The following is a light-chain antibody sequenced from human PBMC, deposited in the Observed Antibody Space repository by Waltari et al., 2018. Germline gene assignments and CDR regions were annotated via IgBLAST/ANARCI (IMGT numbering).Light chain of an antibody. CDR2: AAS. Sequence: DIQMTQSPSSLSASVGDRVTITCRASQSISSYLNWYQQKPGKAPKLLIYAASSLQSGVPSRFSGSGSGTDFTLTISCLQSEDFAVYYCQQYNNWPRTFGQGTKLEIK. V-gene: IGKV1-39*01. CDR3: QQYNNWPRT. J-gene: IGKJ2*01. CDR1: QSISSY.